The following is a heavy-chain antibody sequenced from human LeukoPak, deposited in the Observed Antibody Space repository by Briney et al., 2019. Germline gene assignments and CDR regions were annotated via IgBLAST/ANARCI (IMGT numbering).Heavy chain of an antibody. CDR3: ARGGPYDILTGYYDY. Sequence: SVKVSCKASGGTFISYAISWVRQAPGQGLEWMGGIIPIFGTANYAQKFQGRVTITADESTSTAYMELSSLRSEDTAVYYCARGGPYDILTGYYDYWGQGTLVTVSS. J-gene: IGHJ4*02. D-gene: IGHD3-9*01. V-gene: IGHV1-69*13. CDR1: GGTFISYA. CDR2: IIPIFGTA.